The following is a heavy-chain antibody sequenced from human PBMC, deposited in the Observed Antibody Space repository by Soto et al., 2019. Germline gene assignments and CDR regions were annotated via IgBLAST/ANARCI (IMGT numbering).Heavy chain of an antibody. CDR3: ARTNIRGNYFYSLDV. D-gene: IGHD3-16*01. Sequence: QVQLVQSGADVKKPGASVKVSCQASGYTFTAYYIHWVRQAPGQGLEWMGWINPNSGGTHCAQKFQGRVTMTGDTSLSTAYMELTSLRSDDTAVYYCARTNIRGNYFYSLDVWGQGTTVTVSS. J-gene: IGHJ6*02. CDR1: GYTFTAYY. CDR2: INPNSGGT. V-gene: IGHV1-2*02.